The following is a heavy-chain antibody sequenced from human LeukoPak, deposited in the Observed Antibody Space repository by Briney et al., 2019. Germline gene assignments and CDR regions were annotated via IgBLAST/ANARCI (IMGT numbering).Heavy chain of an antibody. Sequence: SETLSLTCTVSGGSISSYYWSWIRQPAGKGLEWIGRIYTSGSTNYNPSLKSRVTMSVDTSKNQFSLKLSSVTAADTAVYYCARVHRPTVGATTHYYYYYMDVWGKGTTVTISS. J-gene: IGHJ6*03. CDR1: GGSISSYY. CDR3: ARVHRPTVGATTHYYYYYMDV. V-gene: IGHV4-4*07. CDR2: IYTSGST. D-gene: IGHD1-26*01.